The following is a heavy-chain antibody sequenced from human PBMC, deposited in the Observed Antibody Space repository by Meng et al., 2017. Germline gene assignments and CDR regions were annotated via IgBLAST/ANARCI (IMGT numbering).Heavy chain of an antibody. CDR1: GGSVSSSNW. CDR2: SNHSGGT. J-gene: IGHJ4*02. Sequence: GPRRVTPSGTVNVTGATSGGSVSSSNWWSWVRRPPGKGVEWIRESNHSGGTNYHPSLKIRVTISVDKSKNQFPLKLSSVTAADTAVYYCARGRYSSGWDRFDYWGQGTLVTVSS. CDR3: ARGRYSSGWDRFDY. V-gene: IGHV4-4*02. D-gene: IGHD6-19*01.